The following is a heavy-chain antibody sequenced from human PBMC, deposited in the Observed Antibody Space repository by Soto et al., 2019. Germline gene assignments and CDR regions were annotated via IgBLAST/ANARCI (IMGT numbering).Heavy chain of an antibody. Sequence: GESLKISCKGSGYSFTSYWISWVRQMPGKGLEWMGRIDPSDSYTNYSPSFQGHVTISADKSISTAYLQWSSLKASDTAMYYCERTIFGVVRTGNYYYGMDVWVQGTTVTVSS. CDR1: GYSFTSYW. D-gene: IGHD3-3*01. J-gene: IGHJ6*02. V-gene: IGHV5-10-1*01. CDR3: ERTIFGVVRTGNYYYGMDV. CDR2: IDPSDSYT.